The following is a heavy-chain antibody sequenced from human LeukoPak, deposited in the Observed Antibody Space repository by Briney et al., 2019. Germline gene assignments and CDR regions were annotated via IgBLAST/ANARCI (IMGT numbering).Heavy chain of an antibody. V-gene: IGHV1-24*01. Sequence: GASVKVSCKVSGYTLTELSMHWVRQAPGKGLEWMGGFDLEDGETIYAQKFQGRITMTRDTSTSTLYMELSRLRSEDTAVYYCGREGVAGTGLDYWGQGTLVTVSS. J-gene: IGHJ4*02. CDR3: GREGVAGTGLDY. D-gene: IGHD6-13*01. CDR1: GYTLTELS. CDR2: FDLEDGET.